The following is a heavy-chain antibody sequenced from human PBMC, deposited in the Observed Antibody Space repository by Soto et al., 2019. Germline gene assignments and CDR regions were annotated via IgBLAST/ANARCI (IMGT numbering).Heavy chain of an antibody. J-gene: IGHJ5*02. CDR3: ARVEGLNCFVP. CDR2: IDPSGST. Sequence: PSETLPLTCGVYGGSFSGNYWSWIRQPPGEGLEWIGEIDPSGSTNYSPSLKSRATISADTSKNQFSLKLSSVTAADTAVYYCARVEGLNCFVPRGQGTLVTVSA. V-gene: IGHV4-34*01. D-gene: IGHD3-3*01. CDR1: GGSFSGNY.